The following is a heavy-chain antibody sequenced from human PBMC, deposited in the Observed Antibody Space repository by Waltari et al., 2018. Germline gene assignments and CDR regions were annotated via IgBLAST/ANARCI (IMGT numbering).Heavy chain of an antibody. J-gene: IGHJ4*02. CDR3: ARGGAFSGNCLDY. CDR2: ISKDSIYI. D-gene: IGHD1-1*01. Sequence: EVQLVESGGGLVKPGGSLRLSCIASGFTFGAYGMNWVRQAPGKGLDWVSSISKDSIYIFYADSVKGRFTISRDNAKNSLYLQMDSLRAEDTAVYYCARGGAFSGNCLDYWGQGAPVTVSS. V-gene: IGHV3-21*06. CDR1: GFTFGAYG.